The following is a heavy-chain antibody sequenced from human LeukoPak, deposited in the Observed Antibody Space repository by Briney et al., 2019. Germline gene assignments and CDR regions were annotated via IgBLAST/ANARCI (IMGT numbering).Heavy chain of an antibody. Sequence: SETLSLTCTVSGGSISTYNWSWVRQRDGQGLDWIGRIYASGSTYFNPSLKSRVTMSLDTSKNQFYLRLSSVTAADTALYYCARDYAVETAARINYFYYYMDVWGKGTTVTVSS. CDR3: ARDYAVETAARINYFYYYMDV. D-gene: IGHD5-18*01. V-gene: IGHV4-4*07. J-gene: IGHJ6*03. CDR2: IYASGST. CDR1: GGSISTYN.